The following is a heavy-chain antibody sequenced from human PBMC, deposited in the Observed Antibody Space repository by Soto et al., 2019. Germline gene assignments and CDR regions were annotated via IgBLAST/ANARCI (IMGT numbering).Heavy chain of an antibody. CDR1: GGTMNSYY. CDR3: ARGQRFSDWFDP. V-gene: IGHV4-4*07. D-gene: IGHD3-3*01. Sequence: KPSETLSLTCTVSGGTMNSYYWTWTRQPAGKGLEWIGRIYSSGSTKYNPSLQSRVTMSLDTSKNQFSLRLTSVTAADTAVYYCARGQRFSDWFDPWGQGTLVTVSS. J-gene: IGHJ5*02. CDR2: IYSSGST.